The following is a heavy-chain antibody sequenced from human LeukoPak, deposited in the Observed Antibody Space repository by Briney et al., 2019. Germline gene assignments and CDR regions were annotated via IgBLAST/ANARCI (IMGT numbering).Heavy chain of an antibody. CDR2: IYYSGST. Sequence: PSETLSLTCTVSGGSISSYYWSWIRQPPGKGLEWIGYIYYSGSTSYNPSLKSRVTISVDTSKNQFSLKLRSVTAADTAVYYCARAGIAVAGVVFYYYMDVWGKGTTVTVSS. D-gene: IGHD6-19*01. J-gene: IGHJ6*03. CDR1: GGSISSYY. V-gene: IGHV4-59*01. CDR3: ARAGIAVAGVVFYYYMDV.